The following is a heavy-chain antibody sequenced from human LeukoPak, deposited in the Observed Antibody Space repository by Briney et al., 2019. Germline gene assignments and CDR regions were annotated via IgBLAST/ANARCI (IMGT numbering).Heavy chain of an antibody. D-gene: IGHD1-26*01. CDR3: APSHYGSYFSYFDY. Sequence: PSETLSLTCTVSGGSISSSSYYWGWIRQPPGKGLEWIGSIYYSGSTYYNPSLKSRVTISVDTSKNQFSLKLSSVTAADTAVYYCAPSHYGSYFSYFDYWGQGILVTVSS. CDR1: GGSISSSSYY. J-gene: IGHJ4*02. CDR2: IYYSGST. V-gene: IGHV4-39*01.